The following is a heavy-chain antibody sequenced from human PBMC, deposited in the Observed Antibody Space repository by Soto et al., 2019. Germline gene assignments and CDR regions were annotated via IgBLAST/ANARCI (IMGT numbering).Heavy chain of an antibody. J-gene: IGHJ4*02. D-gene: IGHD3-22*01. Sequence: GGSLRLSCSASGFTFYSYVLSWVRQAPGKGLEWVSGISGGGGKTYFADSVKGRFTISRDNSKNTLYLQMSSLRVEDTAVYYCAKGPAYHYDSSDYAYFDYWGRGTLVTVSS. CDR1: GFTFYSYV. CDR2: ISGGGGKT. CDR3: AKGPAYHYDSSDYAYFDY. V-gene: IGHV3-23*01.